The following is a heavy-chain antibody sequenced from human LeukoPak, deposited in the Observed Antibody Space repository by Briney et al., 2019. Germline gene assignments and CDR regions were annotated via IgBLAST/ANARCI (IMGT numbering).Heavy chain of an antibody. CDR2: IYYSGST. D-gene: IGHD2-15*01. CDR1: GASVSSSNYY. Sequence: SETLSLTCTVSGASVSSSNYYWGWIRQPPGKGLEWIGSIYYSGSTYYNPSLKSRVTISVDTSKNQFSLKLSSVTAADTAVYYCASLRYCSGGSCYYMDVRGKGTTVTISS. J-gene: IGHJ6*03. V-gene: IGHV4-39*01. CDR3: ASLRYCSGGSCYYMDV.